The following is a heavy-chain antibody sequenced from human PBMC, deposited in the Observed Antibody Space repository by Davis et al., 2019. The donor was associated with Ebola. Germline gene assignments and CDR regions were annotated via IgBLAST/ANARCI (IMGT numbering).Heavy chain of an antibody. J-gene: IGHJ4*02. D-gene: IGHD2-15*01. V-gene: IGHV3-30*03. CDR2: ISYDGSNK. CDR3: ARVGYCSGGSCYSGLDY. Sequence: GGSLRLSCAASGFTFSSYGMHWVRQAPGKGLEWVAVISYDGSNKYYADSVKGRFTISRDNAKNSLYLQMNSLRAEDTAVYYCARVGYCSGGSCYSGLDYWGQGTLVTVSS. CDR1: GFTFSSYG.